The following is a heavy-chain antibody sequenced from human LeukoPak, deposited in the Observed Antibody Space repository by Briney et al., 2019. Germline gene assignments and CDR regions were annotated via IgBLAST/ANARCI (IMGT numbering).Heavy chain of an antibody. V-gene: IGHV3-21*01. J-gene: IGHJ3*02. CDR2: ISSSSSYI. CDR1: GFTFSSYS. Sequence: GGSLRLSCAASGFTFSSYSMNWVRQAPGKGLEWVSSISSSSSYIKSADSAKGRFTISRDNAKNSLYLQMNSLRAEDTAVYYCASFGSGSNLDAFDIWGQGTMVTVSS. CDR3: ASFGSGSNLDAFDI. D-gene: IGHD3-10*01.